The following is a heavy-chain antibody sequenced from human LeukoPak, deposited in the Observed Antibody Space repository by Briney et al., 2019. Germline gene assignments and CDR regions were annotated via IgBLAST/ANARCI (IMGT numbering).Heavy chain of an antibody. Sequence: GGSLRLSCAASGFTFSSYAMHWVRQAPGKGLEWVAVISYDGSNKYYADSVKGRLTISRDNSKNTLYLQMNSLRAEDTAVYYCAREGGVAAAGNYYYGMDVWGKGTTVTVSS. CDR3: AREGGVAAAGNYYYGMDV. CDR1: GFTFSSYA. D-gene: IGHD6-13*01. V-gene: IGHV3-30*04. CDR2: ISYDGSNK. J-gene: IGHJ6*04.